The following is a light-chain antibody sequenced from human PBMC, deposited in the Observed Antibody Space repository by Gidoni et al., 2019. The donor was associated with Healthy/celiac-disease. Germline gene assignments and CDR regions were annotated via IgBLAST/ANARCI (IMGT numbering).Light chain of an antibody. CDR2: LGS. CDR1: QSLLHSNGYNY. CDR3: MQALQTAYT. V-gene: IGKV2-28*01. Sequence: IVMTQSPLSLPVTPGEPASISCRSSQSLLHSNGYNYLDWYLQKPGQSPQLLIYLGSNRASGVPDRFSGSGSGTDFTLKISRVEAEDVGVYYCMQALQTAYTFGQGTKVEIK. J-gene: IGKJ1*01.